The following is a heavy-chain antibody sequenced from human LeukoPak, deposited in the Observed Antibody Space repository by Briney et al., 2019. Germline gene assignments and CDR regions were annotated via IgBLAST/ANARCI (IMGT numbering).Heavy chain of an antibody. CDR2: ISAYNGNT. CDR1: GYTFTSYG. V-gene: IGHV1-18*01. J-gene: IGHJ5*02. Sequence: ASVKVSCKASGYTFTSYGISWVRQAPGQGLEWMGWISAYNGNTNYAQKLQGRVTMTTDTSTSTAYMELRSLRSDDTAVYYCAREYCSGGSCYLIWFDPWGQGTLVTVSS. CDR3: AREYCSGGSCYLIWFDP. D-gene: IGHD2-15*01.